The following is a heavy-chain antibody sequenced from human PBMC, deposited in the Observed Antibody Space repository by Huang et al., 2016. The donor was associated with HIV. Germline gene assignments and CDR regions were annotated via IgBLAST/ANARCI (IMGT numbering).Heavy chain of an antibody. Sequence: VQLVQSGAEVKKPGSSVKVSCKASGGTFSSYAISWVRQAPGQGLQWMGGIIPFSGTTKYAQKVQGGVMITVDELTSTAYMELKSLRSEDTAVYYCAGAAATLWGGGCYHMDVWGKGTTVTVSS. J-gene: IGHJ6*03. V-gene: IGHV1-69*13. CDR2: IIPFSGTT. CDR1: GGTFSSYA. CDR3: AGAAATLWGGGCYHMDV. D-gene: IGHD6-25*01.